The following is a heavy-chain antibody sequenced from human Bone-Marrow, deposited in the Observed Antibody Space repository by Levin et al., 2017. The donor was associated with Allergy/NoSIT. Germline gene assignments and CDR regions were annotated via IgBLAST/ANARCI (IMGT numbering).Heavy chain of an antibody. J-gene: IGHJ3*02. CDR2: ISFDGSTT. D-gene: IGHD2-2*01. V-gene: IGHV3-30*03. CDR3: WMYCSSSICYARAFDI. Sequence: QAGGSLRLSCTASGFTFSDYGMHWVRQTPGKGLERVAVISFDGSTTYYSDSVKGRFTVSRENYKNTLYLQMDSLRAEDTGVYYCWMYCSSSICYARAFDIWGQGTTVTVSS. CDR1: GFTFSDYG.